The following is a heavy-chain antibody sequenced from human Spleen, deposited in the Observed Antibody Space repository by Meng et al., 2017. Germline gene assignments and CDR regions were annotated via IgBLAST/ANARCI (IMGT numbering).Heavy chain of an antibody. CDR2: IIPILGIA. CDR1: GGTFSSYT. V-gene: IGHV1-69*08. D-gene: IGHD1-26*01. J-gene: IGHJ4*02. Sequence: QVQVVQSGAEVKKPGSSVKVSCKASGGTFSSYTISWVRQAPGQGLEWMGRIIPILGIANYAQKFQGRVTITADKSTSTAYMELSSLRSEDTAVYYCARDRGSYQLNPFDYWGQGTLVTVSS. CDR3: ARDRGSYQLNPFDY.